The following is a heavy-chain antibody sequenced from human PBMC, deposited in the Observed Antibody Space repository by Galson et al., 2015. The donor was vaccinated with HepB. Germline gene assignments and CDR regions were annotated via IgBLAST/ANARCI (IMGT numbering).Heavy chain of an antibody. J-gene: IGHJ6*02. V-gene: IGHV3-30*18. D-gene: IGHD3-10*01. Sequence: SLRLSCAASGFTFSGYGMHWVRQTPGKGLEWVALISNDGSNKNYADSVKGRFTISRDNSKNTLYLQMNSLRVEDTAVYHCAKAQNYGSGREGKYYAMDVWGQGTTVTVSS. CDR2: ISNDGSNK. CDR3: AKAQNYGSGREGKYYAMDV. CDR1: GFTFSGYG.